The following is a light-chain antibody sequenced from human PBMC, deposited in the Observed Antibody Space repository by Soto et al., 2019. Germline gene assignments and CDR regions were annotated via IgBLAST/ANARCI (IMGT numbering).Light chain of an antibody. CDR3: SSYTSSSTLRYV. V-gene: IGLV2-14*01. CDR2: DVS. CDR1: SSDVGGYNY. Sequence: QSVLTQPASVSGSPGQSITISCTGTSSDVGGYNYVSWYQQHPGKAPKLMIYDVSNRPSGVSNRFSGSKSGKTASLTISGLHAEDEADYCSSYTSSSTLRYVFGTGTKVTVL. J-gene: IGLJ1*01.